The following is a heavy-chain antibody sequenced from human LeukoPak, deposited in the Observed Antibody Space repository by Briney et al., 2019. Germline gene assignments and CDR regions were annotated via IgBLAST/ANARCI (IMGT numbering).Heavy chain of an antibody. CDR1: GFTFSSYA. CDR2: ISYDGSNK. D-gene: IGHD2-2*01. Sequence: GGSLRLSCAASGFTFSSYAMHWVRQAPGKGLEWVAVISYDGSNKYYADSVKGRFTISRDNSKNTLYLQMNSLRAEDTAVYYCARDLRLTAVPYYFDYWGQGTLVTVSS. CDR3: ARDLRLTAVPYYFDY. J-gene: IGHJ4*02. V-gene: IGHV3-30-3*01.